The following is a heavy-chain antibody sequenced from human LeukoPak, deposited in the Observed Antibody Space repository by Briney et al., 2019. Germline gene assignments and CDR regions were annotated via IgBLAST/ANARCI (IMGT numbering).Heavy chain of an antibody. J-gene: IGHJ4*02. CDR2: IRSKANSYAT. D-gene: IGHD7-27*01. CDR1: GFTFSGSA. Sequence: GGSLRLSCAASGFTFSGSAMHWVRQASGKGLEWVGRIRSKANSYATAYAASVKGRFTISRDDSKNTAYLQLNSQRAEDSAVYYCAKDAIPGNSIWDYFANWGQGTLVTVSS. V-gene: IGHV3-73*01. CDR3: AKDAIPGNSIWDYFAN.